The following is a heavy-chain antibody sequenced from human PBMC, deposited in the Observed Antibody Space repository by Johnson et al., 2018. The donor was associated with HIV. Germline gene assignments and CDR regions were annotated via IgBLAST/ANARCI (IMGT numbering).Heavy chain of an antibody. CDR2: ISFDGLNK. D-gene: IGHD5-12*01. CDR1: GFRFSSYG. CDR3: AKDRWLRLPGAEFFCDI. V-gene: IGHV3-30*18. Sequence: QVQLVESGGGVVQPGRSLRLSCAASGFRFSSYGMHWVRQAPGKVLAWVAVISFDGLNKNYADSGQGQFTISRDNSKNTLFRHMNSLGADDTAVYYCAKDRWLRLPGAEFFCDIWGQGTMVTVSS. J-gene: IGHJ3*02.